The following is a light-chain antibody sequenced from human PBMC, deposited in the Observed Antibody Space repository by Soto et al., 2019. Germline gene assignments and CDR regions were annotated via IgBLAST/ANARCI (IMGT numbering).Light chain of an antibody. Sequence: EIVLTQSPGTLSLSPGERATLSCRASQSVTSSYLAWYQQKPGQAPRLLMYHASSRATGIPDRFSGSGSETDFTLTISRLEPEDFAVYYCQQYGSSPRTFGQGTMVEIK. J-gene: IGKJ1*01. CDR1: QSVTSSY. CDR3: QQYGSSPRT. CDR2: HAS. V-gene: IGKV3-20*01.